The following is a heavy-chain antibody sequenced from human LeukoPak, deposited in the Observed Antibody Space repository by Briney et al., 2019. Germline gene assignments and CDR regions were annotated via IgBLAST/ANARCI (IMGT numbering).Heavy chain of an antibody. CDR1: GFSSSNYN. J-gene: IGHJ4*02. Sequence: GGSLRLSCTASGFSSSNYNMNWGRQAPGKGPEWFSYITFSSSVKQYADSVEGRFTVSRDNAKNSLYPQMCSLRAEGTAIYYCRRGHVDGGGGYSRRGDYWGQGTLVTVSS. CDR3: RRGHVDGGGGYSRRGDY. V-gene: IGHV3-48*01. D-gene: IGHD2-21*01. CDR2: ITFSSSVK.